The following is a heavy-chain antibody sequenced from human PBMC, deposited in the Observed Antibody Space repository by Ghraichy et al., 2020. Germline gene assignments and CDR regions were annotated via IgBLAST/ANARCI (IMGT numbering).Heavy chain of an antibody. J-gene: IGHJ4*02. CDR1: GFNFTSSW. D-gene: IGHD3-10*01. CDR2: IKPDGSEN. CDR3: TRDRAFKCFDY. Sequence: GGSLRLSCAASGFNFTSSWMNWVRQAPGKELEWVAGIKPDGSENYHVDSVTGRFTISRDNARSSLYLQMNSLRAEDTAFYYCTRDRAFKCFDYWGQGTLVTVSS. V-gene: IGHV3-7*03.